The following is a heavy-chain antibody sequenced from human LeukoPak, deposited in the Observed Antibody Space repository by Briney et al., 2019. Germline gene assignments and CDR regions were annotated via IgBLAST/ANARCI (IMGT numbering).Heavy chain of an antibody. CDR3: AREGADGLTGYNWFDP. J-gene: IGHJ5*02. D-gene: IGHD3-9*01. CDR1: GHTLSAYY. CDR2: ISPNSGGT. Sequence: ASVKVSCKASGHTLSAYYMHWVRQAPGQGLEWMGWISPNSGGTNYAQKFQGRVTMTRDTSISTAYMELSRLRSDDTAVYYCAREGADGLTGYNWFDPWGQGTLVTVSS. V-gene: IGHV1-2*02.